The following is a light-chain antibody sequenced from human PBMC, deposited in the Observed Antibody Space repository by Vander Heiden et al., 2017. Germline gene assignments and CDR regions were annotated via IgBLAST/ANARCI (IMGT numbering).Light chain of an antibody. CDR2: DDS. CDR1: NIGTKS. Sequence: SYVLTQPPSVSVAPGQTAKITCGGHNIGTKSVHWYQQRPGQAPVLVVYDDSDRPSGIPERFSGSNSGSAATLTISGVEDGDEADYFCQVWDSATDHHVFATGTKVTVL. J-gene: IGLJ1*01. CDR3: QVWDSATDHHV. V-gene: IGLV3-21*02.